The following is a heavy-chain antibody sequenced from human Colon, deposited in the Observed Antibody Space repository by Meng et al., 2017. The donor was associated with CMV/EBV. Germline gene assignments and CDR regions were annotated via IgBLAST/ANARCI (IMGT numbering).Heavy chain of an antibody. J-gene: IGHJ4*02. V-gene: IGHV2-5*02. CDR3: SRRRTSIPFDY. CDR2: IYWDDDK. D-gene: IGHD2-21*01. CDR1: GFSLDSHGVG. Sequence: QIPLNELGPTLLKPTQTLTLTFTFSGFSLDSHGVGVGWTRQPPGKAPEWVALIYWDDDKRYSPSLENRLTITKDTSKNQVVLTMTDMGPMDTATYFCSRRRTSIPFDYWGQGILVTVSS.